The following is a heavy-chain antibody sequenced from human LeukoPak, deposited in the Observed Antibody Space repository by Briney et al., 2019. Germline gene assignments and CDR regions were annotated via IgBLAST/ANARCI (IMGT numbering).Heavy chain of an antibody. CDR3: ARGGVKDSSGYYDY. CDR1: GGSISSSSYY. V-gene: IGHV4-39*07. J-gene: IGHJ4*02. CDR2: IYYSGST. D-gene: IGHD3-22*01. Sequence: PSETLSLTCTVSGGSISSSSYYWGWIRQPPGKGLEWIGSIYYSGSTYYNPSLKSRVTISVDTSKNQFSLKLSSVTAADTAVYYCARGGVKDSSGYYDYWGQGTLVTVSS.